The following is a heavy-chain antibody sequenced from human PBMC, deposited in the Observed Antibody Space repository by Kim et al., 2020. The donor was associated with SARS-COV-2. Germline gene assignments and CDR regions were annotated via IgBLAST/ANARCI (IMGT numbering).Heavy chain of an antibody. V-gene: IGHV1-69*13. CDR1: GATFSDFA. D-gene: IGHD3-10*01. J-gene: IGHJ4*02. Sequence: SVKVSCKASGATFSDFAFSWVRQAPGQGLEWVGGIIPIFDTPNFAQKFQGRVTITADESTSTAYMELSSLRSDETAVYFCAIGPAPVSGVRGVPLDYWGQGTLVTVSS. CDR3: AIGPAPVSGVRGVPLDY. CDR2: IIPIFDTP.